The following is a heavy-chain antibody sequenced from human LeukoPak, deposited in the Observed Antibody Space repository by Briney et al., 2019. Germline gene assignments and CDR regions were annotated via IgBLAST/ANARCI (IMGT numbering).Heavy chain of an antibody. CDR2: IIPILGIA. CDR1: GGTFSSYT. J-gene: IGHJ4*02. Sequence: SVKVSCKASGGTFSSYTISWVRQAPGQGLEWMGRIIPILGIANYAQKFQGRVTITADKSTSTAYMELSSLRSEDTAVYYCAECSSTSCYTGGGFDYWDQGTLVTVSS. CDR3: AECSSTSCYTGGGFDY. D-gene: IGHD2-2*02. V-gene: IGHV1-69*02.